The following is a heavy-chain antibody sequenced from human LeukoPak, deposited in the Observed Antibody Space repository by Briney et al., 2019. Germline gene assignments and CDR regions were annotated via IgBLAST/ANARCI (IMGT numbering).Heavy chain of an antibody. V-gene: IGHV4-39*07. D-gene: IGHD6-19*01. CDR2: IYYSGST. CDR3: AREAVAVAGQTGGFLDP. CDR1: GVSISSSSYY. Sequence: SETLSLTCTVSGVSISSSSYYGRWLRQPPGKGLEWSGSIYYSGSTYYNPSLKSRVTISVDTSKNQFSLKLSSVTAADTAVYYCAREAVAVAGQTGGFLDPWGQGTLVTVSS. J-gene: IGHJ5*02.